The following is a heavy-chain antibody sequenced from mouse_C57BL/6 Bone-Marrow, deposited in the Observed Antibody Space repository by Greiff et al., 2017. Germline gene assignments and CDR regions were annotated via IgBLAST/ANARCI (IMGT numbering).Heavy chain of an antibody. CDR3: EGHRYYFDY. CDR1: GYTFTSYW. CDR2: INPSSGYT. V-gene: IGHV1-7*01. Sequence: QVQLQQSGAELVNPGASVKLSCKASGYTFTSYWMHWVKQRPGQGLEWIGYINPSSGYTKYNQKFKDKATVTADKSSSTAYMQLSSLTYEDSAVDYCEGHRYYFDYWGQGTTLTVSS. J-gene: IGHJ2*01.